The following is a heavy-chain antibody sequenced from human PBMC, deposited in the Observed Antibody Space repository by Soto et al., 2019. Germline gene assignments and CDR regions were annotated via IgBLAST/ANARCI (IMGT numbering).Heavy chain of an antibody. V-gene: IGHV3-30-3*01. CDR3: ARDGAVRFLEWRYNWFDP. Sequence: GGSLRLASPASGVTFSSEAMDWVRQAPGKGLEWVGVISYYGNNKYYADSVKVRFTISRDNSKHTLYLQMNSLRAEDTAVYYCARDGAVRFLEWRYNWFDPWGQGTLVTVSS. CDR2: ISYYGNNK. D-gene: IGHD3-3*01. CDR1: GVTFSSEA. J-gene: IGHJ5*02.